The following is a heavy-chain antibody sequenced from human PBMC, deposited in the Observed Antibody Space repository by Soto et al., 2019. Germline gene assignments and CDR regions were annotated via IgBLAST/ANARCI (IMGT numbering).Heavy chain of an antibody. Sequence: GASVKVSCKASGYTFTSYAMHWVHQAPGQRPEWMGWINAGNGNTKYSQKFQDRVTISKDTSANTAYMELSSLRSEDTAVYFCARVRIAVAGFDYWGQGXQVTVSS. V-gene: IGHV1-3*01. J-gene: IGHJ4*02. CDR1: GYTFTSYA. D-gene: IGHD6-19*01. CDR3: ARVRIAVAGFDY. CDR2: INAGNGNT.